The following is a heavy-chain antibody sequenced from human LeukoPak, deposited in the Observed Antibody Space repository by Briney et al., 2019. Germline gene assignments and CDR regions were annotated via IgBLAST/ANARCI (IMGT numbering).Heavy chain of an antibody. J-gene: IGHJ3*02. CDR2: IYYSGST. D-gene: IGHD3-10*01. CDR1: GGSISSYY. Sequence: SETLSLTCTVSGGSISSYYWSWIRQPPGKGLEWIGYIYYSGSTNYNPSLKSRVTISVDTSKNQFSLKLSSVTAADTAVYYCARSLLLWFGELLRPNAFDIWGQGTMVTVSS. CDR3: ARSLLLWFGELLRPNAFDI. V-gene: IGHV4-59*12.